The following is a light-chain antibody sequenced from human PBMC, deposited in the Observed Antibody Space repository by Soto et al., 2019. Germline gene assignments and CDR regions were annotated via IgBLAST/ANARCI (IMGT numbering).Light chain of an antibody. V-gene: IGLV1-44*01. J-gene: IGLJ1*01. CDR2: SNY. CDR3: SAWDASLNGYV. Sequence: QSVLTQPPSVSGTPGQRVTISCSGSSSNIGSKTVNWYQQLPGTAPKLLIYSNYQRPSGVPDRFSGSKSGTSASLAISGLQSEDVADYYCSAWDASLNGYVFGPGTKVTV. CDR1: SSNIGSKT.